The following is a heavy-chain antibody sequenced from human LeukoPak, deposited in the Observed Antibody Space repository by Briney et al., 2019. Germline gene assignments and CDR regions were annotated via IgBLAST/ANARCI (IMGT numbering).Heavy chain of an antibody. CDR3: ARGLHNYYYGSGSYYSY. V-gene: IGHV4-34*01. D-gene: IGHD3-10*01. Sequence: SETLSLTCAAYGGSFSGYYWSWIRQPPGKGLEWIGEINHSGSTNYNPSLKSRVTISVDTSKNQFSLKLSSVTAADTAVYYCARGLHNYYYGSGSYYSYWGQGTLVTVSS. J-gene: IGHJ4*02. CDR2: INHSGST. CDR1: GGSFSGYY.